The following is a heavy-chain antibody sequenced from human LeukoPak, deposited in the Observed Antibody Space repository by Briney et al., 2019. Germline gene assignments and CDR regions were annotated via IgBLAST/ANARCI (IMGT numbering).Heavy chain of an antibody. CDR2: IYYSGTT. CDR3: ARRNDYDFWSGNQYDY. J-gene: IGHJ4*02. V-gene: IGHV4-39*01. D-gene: IGHD3-3*01. Sequence: SETLSLTCSVSDGSISSRSHYWGWIRQSPGKGLEWIGSIYYSGTTFYNPSLQSRVSISVDTSRNEFSLRLNSVTAADTAVYSCARRNDYDFWSGNQYDYWGLGTLVTVSS. CDR1: DGSISSRSHY.